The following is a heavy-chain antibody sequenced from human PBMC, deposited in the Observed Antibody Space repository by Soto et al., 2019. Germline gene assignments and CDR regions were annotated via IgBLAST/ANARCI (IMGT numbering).Heavy chain of an antibody. Sequence: PAGSLTLSCAASGVTFRNYAMSWVCHPPGQGLEWVSSGIGGGDRTYYANSVKGRFTISRENSKNTLYLQMNTLRAEDNAVEYYAGRDGRSLPYCSDYWGQGTLVTVSS. V-gene: IGHV3-23*01. CDR1: GVTFRNYA. CDR2: GIGGGDRT. CDR3: AGRDGRSLPYCSDY. J-gene: IGHJ4*02. D-gene: IGHD3-16*02.